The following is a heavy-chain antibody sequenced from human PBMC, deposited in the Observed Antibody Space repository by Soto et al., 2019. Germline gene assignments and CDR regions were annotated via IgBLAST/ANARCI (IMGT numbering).Heavy chain of an antibody. D-gene: IGHD6-19*01. CDR3: AKDFYNGGRFGVYWFLDL. CDR1: GFTFDDYA. J-gene: IGHJ2*01. Sequence: EVQLVESGGGLAQPGRSLRLSCAASGFTFDDYAMHWVRQVPGKGLEWVAAISWNSDTIRYADTVRGRFTISRDNARNSLFLQMNSLRAEDTALYYCAKDFYNGGRFGVYWFLDLWGRGTLVTVSS. V-gene: IGHV3-9*01. CDR2: ISWNSDTI.